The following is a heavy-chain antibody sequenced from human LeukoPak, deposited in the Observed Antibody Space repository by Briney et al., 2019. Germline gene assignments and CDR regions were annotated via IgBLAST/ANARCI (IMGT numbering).Heavy chain of an antibody. Sequence: PGESLKISCKISGYKLTNNWIGWVRQMPGKGLEWMGIIYPGDSDTRYSPSFQGQVTISADKSISTAYLQWSSLKASDTAMYYCARNKYYYGSGSYKNYYYYMDVWGKGTTVTASS. J-gene: IGHJ6*03. D-gene: IGHD3-10*01. V-gene: IGHV5-51*01. CDR1: GYKLTNNW. CDR3: ARNKYYYGSGSYKNYYYYMDV. CDR2: IYPGDSDT.